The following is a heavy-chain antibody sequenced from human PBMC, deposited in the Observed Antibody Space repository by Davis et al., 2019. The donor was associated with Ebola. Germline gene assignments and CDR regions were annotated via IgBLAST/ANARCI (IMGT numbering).Heavy chain of an antibody. CDR1: GYTFTSYY. Sequence: AASVKVSCKASGYTFTSYYMHWVRQAPGQGLEWMGIINPSGGSTSYAQKFQGRVTMTRDTSISTAYMELSRLRSDDTAVYYCARESIAARRYYYGMDVWGQGTTVTVSS. CDR3: ARESIAARRYYYGMDV. J-gene: IGHJ6*02. D-gene: IGHD6-6*01. CDR2: INPSGGST. V-gene: IGHV1-46*01.